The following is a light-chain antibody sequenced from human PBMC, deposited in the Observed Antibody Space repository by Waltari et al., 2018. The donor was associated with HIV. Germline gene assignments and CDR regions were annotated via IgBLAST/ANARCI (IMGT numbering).Light chain of an antibody. CDR3: SSYTTSGSVL. CDR1: PITYNS. V-gene: IGLV2-14*03. Sequence: QSALRQPASVSGSPEQSVSISCTGPPITYNSVSWYQQHPGKAPNLLIFEATSRPSGVSTRFSGSKSGNTASLTISGLQVEDEADYYCSSYTTSGSVLFGGGTNLTVL. CDR2: EAT. J-gene: IGLJ2*01.